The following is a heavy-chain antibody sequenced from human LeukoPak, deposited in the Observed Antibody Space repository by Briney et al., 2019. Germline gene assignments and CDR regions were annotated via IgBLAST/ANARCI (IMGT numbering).Heavy chain of an antibody. CDR1: GYSISSGYY. V-gene: IGHV4-38-2*01. CDR3: ARAGGSGSYYPFDY. D-gene: IGHD3-10*01. Sequence: SETLSLTCAVSGYSISSGYYWGWIRQPPGKGLEWIGSIYHSGSTYYNPSLKSRVTMSVDTSKNQFSLKLSSVTAADTAVYYCARAGGSGSYYPFDYWGQGTLVTVSS. CDR2: IYHSGST. J-gene: IGHJ4*02.